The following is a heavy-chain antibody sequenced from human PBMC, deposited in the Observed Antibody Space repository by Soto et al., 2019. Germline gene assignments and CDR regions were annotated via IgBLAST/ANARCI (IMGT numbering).Heavy chain of an antibody. D-gene: IGHD6-13*01. Sequence: VSLRLSCAASGFTFRSFTMNWVRQAPGKGLEWVSTISSNSAYIYYTDALRGRFTISRDNAKNSLHLQMNSLRAEDTAVYYCTRDASRDSSARGWFDPWGPGTLVTVSS. CDR2: ISSNSAYI. CDR3: TRDASRDSSARGWFDP. CDR1: GFTFRSFT. V-gene: IGHV3-21*01. J-gene: IGHJ5*02.